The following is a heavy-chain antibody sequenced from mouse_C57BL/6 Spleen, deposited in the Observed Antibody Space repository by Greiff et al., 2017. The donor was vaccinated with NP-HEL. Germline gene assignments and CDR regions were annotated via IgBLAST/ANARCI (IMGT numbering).Heavy chain of an antibody. V-gene: IGHV1-82*01. D-gene: IGHD3-2*02. Sequence: VQLQQSGPELVKPGASVKISCKASGYAFSSSWMNWVKQRPGKGLEWIGRIYPGDGDTNYNGKFKGKATLTADKSSSTAYMQLSSLTSEDSAVYFCAREDSSGYDFDYWGQSTTLTVSS. CDR3: AREDSSGYDFDY. J-gene: IGHJ2*01. CDR1: GYAFSSSW. CDR2: IYPGDGDT.